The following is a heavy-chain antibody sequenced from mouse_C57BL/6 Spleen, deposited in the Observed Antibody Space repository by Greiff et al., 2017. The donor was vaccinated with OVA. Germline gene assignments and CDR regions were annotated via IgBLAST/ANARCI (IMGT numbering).Heavy chain of an antibody. CDR3: ARRLTEYFDG. J-gene: IGHJ1*03. V-gene: IGHV1-59*01. CDR1: GYTFTSYW. Sequence: QVHVKQPGAELVRPGTSVKLSCKASGYTFTSYWMHWVKQRPGQGLEWIGVIDPSDSYTNYNQKFKGKATLTVDTSSSTAYMQLSSLTSEDSAVYYCARRLTEYFDGWGTGTTVTVSS. D-gene: IGHD1-3*01. CDR2: IDPSDSYT.